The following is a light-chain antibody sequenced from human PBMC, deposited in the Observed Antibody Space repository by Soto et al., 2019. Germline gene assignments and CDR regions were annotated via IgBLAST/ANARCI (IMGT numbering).Light chain of an antibody. CDR1: SSDIGSYDH. Sequence: SALTQPASVSGSPGQSITTSCSGTSSDIGSYDHVAWYQQFPGKSPKLIIYAVSDRPSGVSDRFSGSKSGISASLTISGLQTEDEADYYCISYTDRQSYLFGTGTKVTVL. CDR3: ISYTDRQSYL. V-gene: IGLV2-14*03. CDR2: AVS. J-gene: IGLJ1*01.